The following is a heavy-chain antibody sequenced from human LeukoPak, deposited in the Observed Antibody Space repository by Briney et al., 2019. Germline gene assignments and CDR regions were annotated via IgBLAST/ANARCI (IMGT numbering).Heavy chain of an antibody. Sequence: PSETLSLTCTVSGGSISSYYWSWIRQPPGKGLEWIGYIYYSGSTNYNPSLKSRVTISVDTSKNQFSLKLSSVTAADTAVYYCARGFTIFGVDYYYYMDVWGKGTTVTVSS. V-gene: IGHV4-59*01. CDR3: ARGFTIFGVDYYYYMDV. J-gene: IGHJ6*03. CDR1: GGSISSYY. D-gene: IGHD3-3*01. CDR2: IYYSGST.